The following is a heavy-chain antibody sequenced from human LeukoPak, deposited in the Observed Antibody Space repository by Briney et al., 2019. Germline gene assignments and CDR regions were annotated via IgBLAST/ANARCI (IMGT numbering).Heavy chain of an antibody. CDR3: ASGLRYLGT. Sequence: SETLSLTCTVSGGSISSYYWSWIRQPPGKGLEWIGYIYYSGSTNYNPSLKSRVTISVDTSKNQFSLKLSSVTAADTAVYYCASGLRYLGTWGQGTLVTVSS. V-gene: IGHV4-59*01. D-gene: IGHD3-9*01. CDR2: IYYSGST. CDR1: GGSISSYY. J-gene: IGHJ5*02.